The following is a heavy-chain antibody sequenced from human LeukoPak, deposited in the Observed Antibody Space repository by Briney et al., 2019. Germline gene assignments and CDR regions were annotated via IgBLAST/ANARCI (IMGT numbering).Heavy chain of an antibody. CDR2: IGTASDT. V-gene: IGHV3-13*01. CDR3: ARGPPRGKYYYMDV. Sequence: GGSLRLSCAASGFTFSSYSMNWVRQPTGQGLEWVSTIGTASDTYYPGSVEGRFTLSRDNAKNSLYLQMNSLTAGDTAVYYCARGPPRGKYYYMDVWGKGTTVTVSS. CDR1: GFTFSSYS. J-gene: IGHJ6*03. D-gene: IGHD1-1*01.